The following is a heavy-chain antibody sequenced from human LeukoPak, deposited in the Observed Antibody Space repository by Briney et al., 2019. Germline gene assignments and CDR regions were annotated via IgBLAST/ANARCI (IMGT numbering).Heavy chain of an antibody. Sequence: PGGSLRLSCAASGVTFSSYSMNWVRQAPGKGLEWVSSISSSSSYIYYAGSVKGRFTISRDNAKNSLYLQMNSLRTEDTAVYYCARLATNGGYGYWGQGTLVTVSS. V-gene: IGHV3-21*01. J-gene: IGHJ4*02. D-gene: IGHD5-12*01. CDR2: ISSSSSYI. CDR3: ARLATNGGYGY. CDR1: GVTFSSYS.